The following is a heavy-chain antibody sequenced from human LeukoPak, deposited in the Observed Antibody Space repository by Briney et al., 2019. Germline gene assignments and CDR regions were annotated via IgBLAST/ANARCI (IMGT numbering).Heavy chain of an antibody. J-gene: IGHJ4*02. D-gene: IGHD5-24*01. Sequence: SETLSLTCTVSGYSISSGYYWGWIRPPPGKGLEWIGSIYHSGSTYYNPSLKSRVTISVDTSKNQFSLKLSSVTAADTAVYYCARDRDGYNGYYWGQGTLVTVSS. CDR2: IYHSGST. CDR1: GYSISSGYY. CDR3: ARDRDGYNGYY. V-gene: IGHV4-38-2*02.